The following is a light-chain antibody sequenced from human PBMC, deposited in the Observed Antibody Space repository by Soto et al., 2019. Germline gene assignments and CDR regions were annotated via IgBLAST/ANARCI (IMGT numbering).Light chain of an antibody. Sequence: DIVMTQSPGTLSLSPGERATLSCRASQNVDSNYLAWYQQKPGQAPRLLIYGASSRATGIPDRFSGSGSGTDFTLTISRLEPEDFAVYYCQQYGSSPPITFGQGTRLEI. CDR3: QQYGSSPPIT. V-gene: IGKV3-20*01. CDR1: QNVDSNY. J-gene: IGKJ5*01. CDR2: GAS.